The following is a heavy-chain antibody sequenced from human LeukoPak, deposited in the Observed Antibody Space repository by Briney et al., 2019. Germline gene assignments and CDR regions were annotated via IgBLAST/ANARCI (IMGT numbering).Heavy chain of an antibody. D-gene: IGHD6-6*01. J-gene: IGHJ6*03. CDR1: GGTFSSYA. CDR3: ARVSDSSSRDYYYYYMDV. CDR2: IIPIFGTA. V-gene: IGHV1-69*05. Sequence: SVTVSCKASGGTFSSYAISWVRQAPGQGHEWMGGIIPIFGTANYAQKFQGRVTITTDESTSTAYMELSSLRSEDTAVYYCARVSDSSSRDYYYYYMDVWGKGTTVTVSS.